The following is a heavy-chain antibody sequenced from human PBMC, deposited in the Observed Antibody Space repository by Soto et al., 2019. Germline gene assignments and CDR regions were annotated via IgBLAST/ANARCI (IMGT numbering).Heavy chain of an antibody. CDR3: ARAALSNHYDFWSGYRTRLDY. CDR1: GLTFRSYW. V-gene: IGHV3-74*03. D-gene: IGHD3-3*01. J-gene: IGHJ4*02. Sequence: GESLKISCAASGLTFRSYWMHWVRQAPGKGLVWVSRINTDGSVAMYVDSVKGRFTISRDNAKNTLYLQMNSLRAEDTAVYYCARAALSNHYDFWSGYRTRLDYWGQGTMVTAPQ. CDR2: INTDGSVA.